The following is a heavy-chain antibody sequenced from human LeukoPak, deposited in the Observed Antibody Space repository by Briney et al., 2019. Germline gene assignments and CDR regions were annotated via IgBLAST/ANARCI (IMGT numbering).Heavy chain of an antibody. CDR3: ARPAERYCSGGSCYSVTDY. D-gene: IGHD2-15*01. V-gene: IGHV1-8*01. CDR1: GYTFTSYD. Sequence: ASVKVSCKASGYTFTSYDINWVRQATGQGLEWMGWMNPNNGNTGYAQKFQGRVTMTRNTSISTAYMELSSLRSEDTAVYYCARPAERYCSGGSCYSVTDYWGQGTLVTVSS. J-gene: IGHJ4*02. CDR2: MNPNNGNT.